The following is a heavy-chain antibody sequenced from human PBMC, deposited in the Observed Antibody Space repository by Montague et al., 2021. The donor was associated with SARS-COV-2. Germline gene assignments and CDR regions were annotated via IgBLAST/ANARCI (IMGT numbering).Heavy chain of an antibody. V-gene: IGHV3-30-3*01. J-gene: IGHJ4*02. Sequence: SLRLSCAASGFTFSSYAMHWVRQAPGKGLEWVAVISYDGSNKYYXXSVKGRFTISRDNSKNTLYLQMNSLRAEDTAVYYCARGTGISSGWFDYWGQETLVTVSS. CDR1: GFTFSSYA. CDR3: ARGTGISSGWFDY. CDR2: ISYDGSNK. D-gene: IGHD6-19*01.